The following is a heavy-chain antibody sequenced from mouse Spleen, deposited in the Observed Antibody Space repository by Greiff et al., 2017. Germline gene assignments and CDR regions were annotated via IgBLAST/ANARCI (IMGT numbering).Heavy chain of an antibody. CDR3: ARSSSTMITTDYAMDY. V-gene: IGHV1-69*01. J-gene: IGHJ4*01. D-gene: IGHD2-4*01. CDR1: GYTFTSYW. Sequence: QVQLQQPGAELVMPGASVKLSCKASGYTFTSYWMHWVKQRPGQGLEWIGRIYPGDGDTNYNGKFKGKATLTADKSSSTAYMQLSSLTSEDSAVYFCARSSSTMITTDYAMDYWGQGTSVTVSS. CDR2: IYPGDGDT.